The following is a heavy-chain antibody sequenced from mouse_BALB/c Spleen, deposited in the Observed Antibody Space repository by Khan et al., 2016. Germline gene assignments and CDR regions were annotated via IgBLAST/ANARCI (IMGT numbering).Heavy chain of an antibody. J-gene: IGHJ2*01. V-gene: IGHV3-2*02. CDR1: GYSITSDYA. Sequence: EVQLQESGPGLVKPSQSLSLTCTVTGYSITSDYAWNWIRQFPGNKLEWMGYISYSGSTSYNPSLKSRITITRDTSKNQFFLQLHSLTTEDTATYYCARLLLYGYDEGPYYWGQGTTLTVSS. CDR3: ARLLLYGYDEGPYY. CDR2: ISYSGST. D-gene: IGHD2-2*01.